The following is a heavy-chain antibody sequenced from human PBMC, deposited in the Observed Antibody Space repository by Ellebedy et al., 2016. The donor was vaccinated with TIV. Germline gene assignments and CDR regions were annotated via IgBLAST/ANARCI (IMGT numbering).Heavy chain of an antibody. CDR2: ISGTAGTS. CDR1: GFTFSSYA. Sequence: GGSLRLXXAASGFTFSSYAMNWVRQTPGKGLEWVSSISGTAGTSCYADSVKGRFTISRDNSKNTLYLQMSSLRAEDTAVFYCAKGGGIAVAGKNYFDSWGQGTLVTVSS. D-gene: IGHD6-19*01. V-gene: IGHV3-23*01. J-gene: IGHJ4*02. CDR3: AKGGGIAVAGKNYFDS.